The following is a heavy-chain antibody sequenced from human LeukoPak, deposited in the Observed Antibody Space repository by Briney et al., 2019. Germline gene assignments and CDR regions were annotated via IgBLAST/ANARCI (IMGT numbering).Heavy chain of an antibody. CDR2: IYTSGST. V-gene: IGHV4-4*07. J-gene: IGHJ4*02. CDR3: ARHSPRRDGYKIDY. CDR1: GGSISSYY. D-gene: IGHD5-24*01. Sequence: TSETLSLTCTVSGGSISSYYWSWIRQPAGKGLEWIGRIYTSGSTNYNPSLKSRVTISVDTSKNQFSLKLSSVTAADTAVYYCARHSPRRDGYKIDYWGQGTLVTVSS.